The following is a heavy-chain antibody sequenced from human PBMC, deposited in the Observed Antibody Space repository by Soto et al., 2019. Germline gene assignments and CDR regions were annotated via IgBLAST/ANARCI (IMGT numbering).Heavy chain of an antibody. J-gene: IGHJ4*02. V-gene: IGHV3-30-3*01. D-gene: IGHD2-21*02. CDR1: GFTFSSYA. Sequence: QVQLVESGGGVVQPGRSLRLSCAASGFTFSSYAMHWVRQAPGQGLEWVAVISYDGSNKYYADSVKGRFTISRDNSKNTLYLQMNSLRAEDTAVYYCAREVVVWTALNYLGQGTLVTVSS. CDR3: AREVVVWTALNY. CDR2: ISYDGSNK.